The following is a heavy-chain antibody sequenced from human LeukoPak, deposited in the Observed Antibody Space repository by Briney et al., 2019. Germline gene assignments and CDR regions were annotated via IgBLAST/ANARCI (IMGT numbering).Heavy chain of an antibody. CDR1: GFTFSNAW. V-gene: IGHV3-23*01. CDR2: ISGSGGST. D-gene: IGHD6-13*01. J-gene: IGHJ4*02. CDR3: ARDSSWSVDY. Sequence: GGSLRLSCAASGFTFSNAWMSWVRQAPGKGLEWVSAISGSGGSTYYADSVKGRFTISRDNSKNTLYLQMSNLRAEDTAVYYCARDSSWSVDYWGQGTLVTVSS.